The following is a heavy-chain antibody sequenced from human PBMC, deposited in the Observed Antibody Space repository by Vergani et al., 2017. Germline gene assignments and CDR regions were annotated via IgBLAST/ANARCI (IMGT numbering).Heavy chain of an antibody. D-gene: IGHD3-16*02. CDR2: IYHSGST. J-gene: IGHJ6*03. Sequence: QVQLQESGPGLVKPSETLSLTCTVSGYSISSGYYWGWIRQPPGKGLEWIGSIYHSGSTYYNPSLKSRVTISVDTSKNQFSLKLSSVTAADTAVYYCARAGGAIEYYYYYMDVWGKGTTVTVSS. CDR1: GYSISSGYY. V-gene: IGHV4-38-2*02. CDR3: ARAGGAIEYYYYYMDV.